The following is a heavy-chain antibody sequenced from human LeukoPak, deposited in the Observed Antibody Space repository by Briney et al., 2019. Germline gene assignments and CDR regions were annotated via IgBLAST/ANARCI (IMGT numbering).Heavy chain of an antibody. CDR1: GYTFTGYY. V-gene: IGHV1-2*02. CDR2: INPNSGGT. D-gene: IGHD3-10*01. CDR3: ARVGKNTMVRGGVIRFDP. Sequence: GASVKVSCKASGYTFTGYYMHWVRQAPGQGLEWMGWINPNSGGTNYAQKFQGRVTMTRDTSISTAYMELSRLRSDDTAVYYCARVGKNTMVRGGVIRFDPWGQGTLVTVSS. J-gene: IGHJ5*02.